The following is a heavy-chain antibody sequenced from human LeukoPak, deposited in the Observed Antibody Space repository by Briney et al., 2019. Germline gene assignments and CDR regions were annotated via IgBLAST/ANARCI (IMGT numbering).Heavy chain of an antibody. Sequence: SETLSLTCTVSGGSISSYYWNWMRQPPGKGLEGIGYIHYSGSTKYNPSLKSRVTISVDTSKNQFSLKLSSVTAADTAVYYCARWYSSGWAFDYWGQGTLVPVSS. CDR2: IHYSGST. CDR1: GGSISSYY. J-gene: IGHJ4*02. D-gene: IGHD6-19*01. V-gene: IGHV4-59*08. CDR3: ARWYSSGWAFDY.